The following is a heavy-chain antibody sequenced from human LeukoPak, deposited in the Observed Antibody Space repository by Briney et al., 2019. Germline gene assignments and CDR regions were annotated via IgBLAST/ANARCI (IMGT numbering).Heavy chain of an antibody. CDR3: ARVGCTGGSCLAYNYYAMDV. D-gene: IGHD2-15*01. CDR1: GFTFNTYG. V-gene: IGHV3-33*01. CDR2: IWYDGGDK. Sequence: PGRSLRLSCAASGFTFNTYGMNWVRQAPGKRLEWVAIIWYDGGDKYYAESVKGRFTISRDNSKNTLYLQVNSLRAEDTAVYYCARVGCTGGSCLAYNYYAMDVWGQGTTVTVSS. J-gene: IGHJ6*02.